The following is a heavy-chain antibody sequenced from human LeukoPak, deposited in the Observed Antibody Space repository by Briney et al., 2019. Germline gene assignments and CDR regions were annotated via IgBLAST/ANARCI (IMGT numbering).Heavy chain of an antibody. J-gene: IGHJ4*02. CDR2: IYHTRST. Sequence: SETLSLTCTVSGYSISSGYYWGWIRQPPGKGLEWIGSIYHTRSTYYNLSLRSRVTISVDTSKNQFSLKLSSVTAADTAVYYCARLHGYSYGYIAYWGQGTLVTVSS. V-gene: IGHV4-38-2*02. D-gene: IGHD5-18*01. CDR1: GYSISSGYY. CDR3: ARLHGYSYGYIAY.